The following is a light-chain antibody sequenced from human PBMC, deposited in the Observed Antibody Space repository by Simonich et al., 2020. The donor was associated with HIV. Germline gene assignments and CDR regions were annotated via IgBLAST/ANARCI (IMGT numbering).Light chain of an antibody. CDR1: QSVNSN. CDR3: QQYNNWWT. J-gene: IGKJ1*01. CDR2: GAS. Sequence: EIVLTQSPATLSLSPGERATLSCRASQSVNSNLAWYQQKPGQAPRLLIYGASPRATGIPARFSGTGSGTEFTLTISSLQSEDFAVYYCQQYNNWWTFGQGTKVEIK. V-gene: IGKV3-15*01.